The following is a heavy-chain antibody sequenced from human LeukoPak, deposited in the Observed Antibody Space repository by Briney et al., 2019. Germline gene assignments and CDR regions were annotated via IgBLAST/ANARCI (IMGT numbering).Heavy chain of an antibody. CDR1: GYTFTIYY. V-gene: IGHV1-46*01. CDR3: ARGPSITRVRGGQWYYYMDV. J-gene: IGHJ6*03. Sequence: ASVKVSCKASGYTFTIYYMHWVRQAPGQGLEGMGIINPCGGSTNYAQKFQGRVTMTRDTSTNTVYMELSSLRSEDTAVYYCARGPSITRVRGGQWYYYMDVWGKGTTVTISS. CDR2: INPCGGST. D-gene: IGHD3-10*01.